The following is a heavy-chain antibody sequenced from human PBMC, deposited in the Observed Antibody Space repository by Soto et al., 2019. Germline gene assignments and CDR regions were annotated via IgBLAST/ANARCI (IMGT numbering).Heavy chain of an antibody. V-gene: IGHV3-9*01. J-gene: IGHJ6*02. CDR2: ISWNSGSI. CDR3: AKGRAVAGTCYYCYGMDV. D-gene: IGHD6-19*01. Sequence: GGSLRLSCAASGFTFDDYAMHWVRQAPGKGLEWVSGISWNSGSIGYADSVKGRFTISRDNAKNSLYLQMNSLRAEDTALYYCAKGRAVAGTCYYCYGMDVWGQGTTVTVSS. CDR1: GFTFDDYA.